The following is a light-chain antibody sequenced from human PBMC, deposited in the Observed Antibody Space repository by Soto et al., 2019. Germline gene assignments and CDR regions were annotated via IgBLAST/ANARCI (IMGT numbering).Light chain of an antibody. CDR2: GAS. CDR3: QQYGSSPGYT. Sequence: EIVLTQSPGTLSLSPGERATLSCRASQSVSSSYLAWYQQKPGQAPRLLIYGASSRATGIPDRFSGSGSGTDFTLIISRLEPEDFAVYYCQQYGSSPGYTFGQGPKLEIK. J-gene: IGKJ2*01. V-gene: IGKV3-20*01. CDR1: QSVSSSY.